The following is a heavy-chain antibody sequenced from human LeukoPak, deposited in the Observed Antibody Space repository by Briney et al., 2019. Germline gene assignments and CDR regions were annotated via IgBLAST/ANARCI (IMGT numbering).Heavy chain of an antibody. D-gene: IGHD3-22*01. Sequence: PSETLSLTCAVYGGSFSGYYWSWIRQPPGKGLEWIGEINHSGSTYYNPSLKSRVTISVDTSENQFSLKLSSVTAADTAVYYCARGDSSGYYYDAFDIWGQGTMVTVSS. CDR3: ARGDSSGYYYDAFDI. CDR1: GGSFSGYY. J-gene: IGHJ3*02. V-gene: IGHV4-34*01. CDR2: INHSGST.